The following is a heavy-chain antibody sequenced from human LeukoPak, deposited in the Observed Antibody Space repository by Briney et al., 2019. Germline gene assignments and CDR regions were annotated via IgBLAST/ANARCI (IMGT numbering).Heavy chain of an antibody. D-gene: IGHD3-10*01. J-gene: IGHJ5*02. CDR2: TYYRSKWYS. Sequence: SQTLSLTCAISGDSVSNNIATWNWIRQSPSRGLEWLGRTYYRSKWYSDYAVSVGSRITINPDTSKNQFSLQLNSVTPEDTAVYYCAYYGDPPYNWFDPWGQGTLVTVSS. CDR1: GDSVSNNIAT. CDR3: AYYGDPPYNWFDP. V-gene: IGHV6-1*01.